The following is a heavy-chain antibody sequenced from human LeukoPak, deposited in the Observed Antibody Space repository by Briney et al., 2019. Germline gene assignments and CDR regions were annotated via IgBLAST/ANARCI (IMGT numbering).Heavy chain of an antibody. CDR3: RMEQWLVSQSDTEGIDH. J-gene: IGHJ4*02. CDR2: INHSGST. V-gene: IGHV4-34*01. D-gene: IGHD6-19*01. CDR1: GGSFSGYY. Sequence: SETLSLTCAVYGGSFSGYYWSWIRQPPGKGLEWIGEINHSGSTNYNPSLKSRVTISVDTSKNQFSLKLSSVTAADTAVYYCRMEQWLVSQSDTEGIDHWGQGTLVTVSS.